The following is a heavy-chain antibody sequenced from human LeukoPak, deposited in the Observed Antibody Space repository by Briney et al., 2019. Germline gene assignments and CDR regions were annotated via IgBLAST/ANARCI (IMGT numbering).Heavy chain of an antibody. Sequence: SVKVSCKASGGTFSSYTISWVRQAPGQGLEGMGRIIPILGIANYAQKFQGRVTITADKSTSTAYMELSSLRSEDTAVYYCARGGERDVNYDFWSGYTYYYYYGMDVWGQGTTVTVSS. D-gene: IGHD3-3*01. CDR1: GGTFSSYT. CDR3: ARGGERDVNYDFWSGYTYYYYYGMDV. CDR2: IIPILGIA. V-gene: IGHV1-69*02. J-gene: IGHJ6*02.